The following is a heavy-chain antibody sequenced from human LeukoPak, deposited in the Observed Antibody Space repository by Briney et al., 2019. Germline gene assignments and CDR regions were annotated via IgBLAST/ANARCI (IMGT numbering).Heavy chain of an antibody. CDR3: AKPEGYCSSTSCPPEYYFDY. Sequence: GSLRLSCAASGFSFSSYVMSWVRQAPGKGLEWVSAISGSGGSTYFADSVKGRFTISRDNSKNTLYLQMNSLRAEDTAVYYCAKPEGYCSSTSCPPEYYFDYWGQGTLVTVSS. V-gene: IGHV3-23*01. CDR1: GFSFSSYV. D-gene: IGHD2-2*01. CDR2: ISGSGGST. J-gene: IGHJ4*02.